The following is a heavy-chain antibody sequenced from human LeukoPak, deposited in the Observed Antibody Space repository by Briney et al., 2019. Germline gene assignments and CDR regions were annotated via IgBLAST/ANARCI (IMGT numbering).Heavy chain of an antibody. Sequence: PGGSLRLSCAAPGFTFSRSAMSWVRQAPGKGLEWVAVIWYDGSNKDYAESVKGRFTISRDNSKSTLYLQMNSLRAEDTAVYYCAREPYYNSGSYYPIWGQGTVVTVSS. J-gene: IGHJ3*02. CDR2: IWYDGSNK. CDR3: AREPYYNSGSYYPI. D-gene: IGHD3-10*01. V-gene: IGHV3-33*07. CDR1: GFTFSRSA.